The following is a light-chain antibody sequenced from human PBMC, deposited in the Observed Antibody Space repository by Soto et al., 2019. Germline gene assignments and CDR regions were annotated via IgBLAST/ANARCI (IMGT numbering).Light chain of an antibody. CDR3: GTWSNRLSTWV. V-gene: IGLV1-51*02. J-gene: IGLJ3*02. Sequence: QAVLTQPPSVSAAPGQKVTISCSGSTSNIGNNFVSWYQQIPGTVPTLLIYENNKRPSGISDRVSGSKSGTSATLTSTGLQTGDEADYYCGTWSNRLSTWVFGGGTKLTVL. CDR1: TSNIGNNF. CDR2: ENN.